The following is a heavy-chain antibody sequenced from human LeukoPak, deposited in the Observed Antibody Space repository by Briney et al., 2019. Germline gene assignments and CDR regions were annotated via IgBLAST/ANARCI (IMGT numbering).Heavy chain of an antibody. D-gene: IGHD1-26*01. CDR3: ARCGTPNNYYYHGVDV. CDR1: GFTFSSYS. CDR2: ISSSSSYI. J-gene: IGHJ6*02. Sequence: GGSLRLSCAASGFTFSSYSMNWVRQAPGKGLEWVSSISSSSSYIYYADSVKGRFTISRDNAKNSLYLQMSSLRGEDTAVYYCARCGTPNNYYYHGVDVWGQGTTVTVSS. V-gene: IGHV3-21*04.